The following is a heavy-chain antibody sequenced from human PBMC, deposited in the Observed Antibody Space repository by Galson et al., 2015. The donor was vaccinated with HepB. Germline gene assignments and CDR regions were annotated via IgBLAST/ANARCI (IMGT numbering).Heavy chain of an antibody. J-gene: IGHJ2*01. D-gene: IGHD2-21*01. Sequence: SLRLSCAVSGFTVGSYDFHWVRQSTGGDLEWVSAIGVAGDTYYPDSARGRFTIFRDNAKNSLYLQINSLRVGDTAVYFCAREDCGADTRCPGGWYFDLWGRGTLVTVSA. CDR1: GFTVGSYD. CDR2: IGVAGDT. V-gene: IGHV3-13*01. CDR3: AREDCGADTRCPGGWYFDL.